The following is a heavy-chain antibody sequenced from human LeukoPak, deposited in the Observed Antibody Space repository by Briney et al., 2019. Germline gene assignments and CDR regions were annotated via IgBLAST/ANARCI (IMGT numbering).Heavy chain of an antibody. CDR3: ARAKYDSSGYYWFDP. V-gene: IGHV1-18*01. Sequence: ASVKVSCKASGYTFTSYGISWVRQAPGQGLEWMGWISAYNGYTKYAEKLQGRVTMTTDTSTSTAYMELRSLRSDDTAVYYCARAKYDSSGYYWFDPGGQGTLVTVSS. CDR1: GYTFTSYG. CDR2: ISAYNGYT. D-gene: IGHD3-22*01. J-gene: IGHJ5*02.